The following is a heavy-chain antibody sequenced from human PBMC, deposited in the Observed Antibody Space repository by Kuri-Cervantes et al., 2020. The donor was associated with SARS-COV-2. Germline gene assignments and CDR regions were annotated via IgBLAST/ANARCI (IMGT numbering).Heavy chain of an antibody. D-gene: IGHD2-2*01. CDR1: GFTFSSYA. J-gene: IGHJ3*02. CDR3: ARSRGGGYCSSTSCYAGFDAFDI. CDR2: ISGSGGST. Sequence: GESLKISCAASGFTFSSYAMSWVRQAPGKGLEWVSAISGSGGSTYYADSVKGRFTISRDNSKNTLYLQMNSLRAEDTAVYYCARSRGGGYCSSTSCYAGFDAFDIWGQGTMVTDSS. V-gene: IGHV3-23*01.